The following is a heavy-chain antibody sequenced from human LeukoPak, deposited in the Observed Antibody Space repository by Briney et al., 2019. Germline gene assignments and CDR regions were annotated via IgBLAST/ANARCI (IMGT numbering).Heavy chain of an antibody. CDR3: ARHRYGIAADP. Sequence: SETLSLTCTVSGASITVDHWSWIRQPPGKELEFLGYILYTGGISYNPSLKSRVTISLDASKTQFSLMLNSVTAADTAVYFCARHRYGIAADPWGQGILVTVSS. CDR2: ILYTGGI. D-gene: IGHD6-25*01. V-gene: IGHV4-59*08. J-gene: IGHJ5*02. CDR1: GASITVDH.